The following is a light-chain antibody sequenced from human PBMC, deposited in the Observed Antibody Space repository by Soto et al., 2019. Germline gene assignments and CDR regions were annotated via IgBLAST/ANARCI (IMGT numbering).Light chain of an antibody. Sequence: QSVLTQPPSASGTPGQRVTIYCSGSSSNIGSNTVNWYQQLPGTAPKLLIFRNNQPPSGVPDRFSGYKSGTSAFLAISGLQSADETDYYCATWDDRLDGPVFGGGTKLHVL. J-gene: IGLJ2*01. CDR2: RNN. CDR1: SSNIGSNT. CDR3: ATWDDRLDGPV. V-gene: IGLV1-44*01.